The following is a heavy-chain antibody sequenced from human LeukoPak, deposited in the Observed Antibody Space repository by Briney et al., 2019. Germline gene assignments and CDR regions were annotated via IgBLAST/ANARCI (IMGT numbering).Heavy chain of an antibody. CDR2: IIENGGET. CDR3: AKDYEYNSNTLYFH. Sequence: PGGSLRLSCAASGFTFSSYAMSWVRQAPGKGLEWVSGIIENGGETYYADSVRGRFTISRDNSKNTLYLQMNSLRAEDTAVYYCAKDYEYNSNTLYFHWGRGTLVSVSS. J-gene: IGHJ4*02. V-gene: IGHV3-23*01. CDR1: GFTFSSYA. D-gene: IGHD2-8*01.